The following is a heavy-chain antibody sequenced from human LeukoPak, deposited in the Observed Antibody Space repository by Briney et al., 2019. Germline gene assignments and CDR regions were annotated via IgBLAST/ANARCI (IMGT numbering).Heavy chain of an antibody. CDR1: GYTFTSYD. CDR2: MNPNSGNT. Sequence: ASVKVSCKASGYTFTSYDINWVRQATGQGLEWMGWMNPNSGNTGYAQKFQNRVTMTRDMSTSTVYMELSSLRSEDTAVYYCARGGVAVALFDYWGQGTLVTVSS. D-gene: IGHD6-19*01. V-gene: IGHV1-8*01. J-gene: IGHJ4*02. CDR3: ARGGVAVALFDY.